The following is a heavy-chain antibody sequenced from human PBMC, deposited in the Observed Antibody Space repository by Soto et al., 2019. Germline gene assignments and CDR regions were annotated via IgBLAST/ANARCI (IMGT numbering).Heavy chain of an antibody. J-gene: IGHJ4*02. V-gene: IGHV1-69*02. D-gene: IGHD1-26*01. CDR3: ARGPGGVVGASPFDY. Sequence: QVQLVQSGAEVKKPGSSVKVSCKASGGTFSSYTISWVRQAPGQGLEWMGRIIPILGIANYAQKFQGRVTSXXDXSXXTAYMELSSLRSEDTAVYYCARGPGGVVGASPFDYWGQGTLVTVSS. CDR2: IIPILGIA. CDR1: GGTFSSYT.